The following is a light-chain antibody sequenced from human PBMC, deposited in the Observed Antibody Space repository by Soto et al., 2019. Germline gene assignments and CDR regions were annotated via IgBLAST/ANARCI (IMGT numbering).Light chain of an antibody. CDR2: GAS. CDR3: QQYGSSPPYT. CDR1: QNVSSN. V-gene: IGKV3-15*01. J-gene: IGKJ2*01. Sequence: EIVMTQSPATLSVSPGERATLSCRASQNVSSNLAWYQQKPGQAPRLLIYGASTRATGIPARFSGSGSGTEFTLTISSLQSEDFAVYYCQQYGSSPPYTFGQGTKLEIK.